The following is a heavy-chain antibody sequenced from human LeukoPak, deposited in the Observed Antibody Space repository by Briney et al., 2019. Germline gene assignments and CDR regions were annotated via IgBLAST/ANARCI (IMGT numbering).Heavy chain of an antibody. CDR3: ASREQWLASVRDY. J-gene: IGHJ4*02. Sequence: GGSLRLSCAASGFTFSSYAMHWVRQAPGKGLEWVAVISYDGSNKYYADSVKGRFTISRDNSKNTLYLQMNSLRAEDTAVYYCASREQWLASVRDYWGQGTLVTVSS. D-gene: IGHD6-19*01. CDR1: GFTFSSYA. CDR2: ISYDGSNK. V-gene: IGHV3-30*04.